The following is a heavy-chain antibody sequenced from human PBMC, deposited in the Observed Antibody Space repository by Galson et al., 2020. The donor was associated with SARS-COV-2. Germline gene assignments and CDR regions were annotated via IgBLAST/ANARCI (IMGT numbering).Heavy chain of an antibody. Sequence: PSETLSLTCGVYGGSFSDYYWTWIRQAPGKGLEWIGDINHGGSTKYNPSLKSRVTIGLDTSKNQFSLRLASMTAADTAVYYCARGKFGVVIIPYYYYYLDVWGQGTTVTVSS. CDR3: ARGKFGVVIIPYYYYYLDV. D-gene: IGHD3-3*01. V-gene: IGHV4-34*01. J-gene: IGHJ6*02. CDR2: INHGGST. CDR1: GGSFSDYY.